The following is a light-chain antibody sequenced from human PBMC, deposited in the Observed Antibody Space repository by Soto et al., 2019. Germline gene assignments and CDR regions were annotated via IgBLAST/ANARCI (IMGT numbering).Light chain of an antibody. CDR3: RQYGSSPNT. CDR1: QSVSSNF. J-gene: IGKJ4*01. CDR2: GAS. V-gene: IGKV3-20*01. Sequence: EIVLTQSPGTLSLSPGERATLSCRASQSVSSNFLAWCQQKPGQAPRLLIYGASSRATGIPDRFSGSGSGKYFPLTISRLEPEDFAVYYCRQYGSSPNTFGGGTKVEIK.